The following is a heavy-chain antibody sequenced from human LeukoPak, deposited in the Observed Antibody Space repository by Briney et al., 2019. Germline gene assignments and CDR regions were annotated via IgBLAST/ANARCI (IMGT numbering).Heavy chain of an antibody. V-gene: IGHV4-39*01. Sequence: SDTLSLTCSVFGGPISSTTYYWVWIRQPPGKGLECIASIHYTGRAYYNPSLKSRVTISADTSKNHFSMKLSSVNAADTAVYYCARHFDNGDYKKSFDIWGQGTMVTVSS. D-gene: IGHD4-17*01. CDR1: GGPISSTTYY. CDR2: IHYTGRA. CDR3: ARHFDNGDYKKSFDI. J-gene: IGHJ3*02.